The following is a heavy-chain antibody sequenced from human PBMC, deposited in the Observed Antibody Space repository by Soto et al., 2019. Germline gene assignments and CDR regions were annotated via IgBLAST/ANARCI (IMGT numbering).Heavy chain of an antibody. CDR1: GFNFSSYA. CDR3: SRDQDTAMFTDTTEFDY. V-gene: IGHV3-30-3*01. Sequence: QVQLVESGGGVVQPGRSLRLSCAASGFNFSSYAMPWVRQAPGKGLSWSAVISYDGSNKYYADYFKGRFTISRDNAKNTLSLQMNSLRAEDTAGYYCSRDQDTAMFTDTTEFDYWGQGPLVTVSS. CDR2: ISYDGSNK. D-gene: IGHD5-18*01. J-gene: IGHJ4*02.